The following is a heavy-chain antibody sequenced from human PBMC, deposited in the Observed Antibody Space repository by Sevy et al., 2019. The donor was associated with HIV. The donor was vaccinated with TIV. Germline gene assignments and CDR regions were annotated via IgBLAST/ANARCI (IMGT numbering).Heavy chain of an antibody. V-gene: IGHV3-30*18. Sequence: GGSLRLSCAASGFTFSNYGMHWVRQAPGKGLEWVAVISFDGSNKNSADSVKGRFPISRDPSKNTVYLRLNSLRPEDTAVYYCAKDAAVTTIGLYLDYWGQGTLVTVSS. D-gene: IGHD4-17*01. CDR3: AKDAAVTTIGLYLDY. CDR1: GFTFSNYG. J-gene: IGHJ4*02. CDR2: ISFDGSNK.